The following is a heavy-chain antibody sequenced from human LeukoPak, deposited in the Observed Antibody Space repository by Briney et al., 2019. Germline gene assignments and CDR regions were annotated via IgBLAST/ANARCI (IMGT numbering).Heavy chain of an antibody. CDR3: ARFSYGGPYYFDY. CDR2: IYYSGST. D-gene: IGHD5-18*01. Sequence: SETLSLTCTVSGGSINSYYWSWIRQPPGKGLEWIGYIYYSGSTNYNPSLKSRVTISVDTSKNQFSLRLSSVTAADTAVYYCARFSYGGPYYFDYWGQGTLVTVSS. J-gene: IGHJ4*02. V-gene: IGHV4-59*12. CDR1: GGSINSYY.